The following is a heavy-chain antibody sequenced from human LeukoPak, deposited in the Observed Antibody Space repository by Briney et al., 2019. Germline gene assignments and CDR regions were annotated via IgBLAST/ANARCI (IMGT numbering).Heavy chain of an antibody. V-gene: IGHV4-59*01. CDR2: IYYSGST. J-gene: IGHJ2*01. Sequence: AETLSLTCTVSGGSISSYYWSWMRQPPGKGLEWIGYIYYSGSTKYNPSLKSRVTISVGTSKNQFSLKLSSVTAADTAVYYCARDPPGGIVVVPNWYFDLWGRGTLVTVSS. D-gene: IGHD2-2*01. CDR3: ARDPPGGIVVVPNWYFDL. CDR1: GGSISSYY.